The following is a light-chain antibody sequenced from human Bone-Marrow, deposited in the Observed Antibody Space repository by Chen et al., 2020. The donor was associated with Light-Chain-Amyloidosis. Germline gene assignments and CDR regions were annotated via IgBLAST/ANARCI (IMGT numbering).Light chain of an antibody. CDR1: QTISSNY. CDR2: GSS. V-gene: IGKV3-20*01. J-gene: IGKJ4*01. Sequence: EIVLTQSPGTLSLSPGEGANLSCRASQTISSNYLTWYQQKFGQAPRLLLYGSSSRATGIPDRFAGSGCGTDFTLTINRLDPEDFAMYYCQQYGTSPLTFGGWTKVEIK. CDR3: QQYGTSPLT.